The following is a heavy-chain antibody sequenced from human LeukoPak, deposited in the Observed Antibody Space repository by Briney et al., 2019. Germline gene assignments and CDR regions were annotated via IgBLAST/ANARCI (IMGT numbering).Heavy chain of an antibody. D-gene: IGHD2-8*01. CDR3: ARENGDY. CDR2: IKTDGSEK. V-gene: IGHV3-7*01. CDR1: GFTFSNSW. Sequence: PGGSLRLSCEASGFTFSNSWMTWVRQTPGKGLEWVANIKTDGSEKYYVDSVKGRFTISRDNAKNSLYLQMNSLRAEDTAVYYCARENGDYWGQGTLVTVSS. J-gene: IGHJ4*02.